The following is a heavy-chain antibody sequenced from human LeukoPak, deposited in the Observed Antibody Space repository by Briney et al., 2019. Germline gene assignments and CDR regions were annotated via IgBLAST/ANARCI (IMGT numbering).Heavy chain of an antibody. Sequence: PGGSLRLSCAASGFTFSSFAMSWVRQAPGEGVEWVSAISGSGGSTYYGDSVKGRFTISRDNCKNTLYLQMNSLRAEDTAVYYCAKGYSYGDLYGMDVWGQGTTVTVSS. D-gene: IGHD4-17*01. J-gene: IGHJ6*02. CDR2: ISGSGGST. CDR1: GFTFSSFA. V-gene: IGHV3-23*01. CDR3: AKGYSYGDLYGMDV.